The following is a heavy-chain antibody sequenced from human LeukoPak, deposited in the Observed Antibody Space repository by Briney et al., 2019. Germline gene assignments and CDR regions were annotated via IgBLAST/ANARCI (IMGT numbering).Heavy chain of an antibody. CDR3: ARVGHSGSYYAY. D-gene: IGHD1-26*01. CDR1: GFTFSSCW. V-gene: IGHV3-74*01. CDR2: INSDGSST. Sequence: GGSLRLSCAASGFTFSSCWMHWVRHAPGKGLVWVSRINSDGSSTSYADSVKGRFTISRDNAKNTLYLQMNSLRAEDTAVYYCARVGHSGSYYAYWGQGTLVTVSS. J-gene: IGHJ4*02.